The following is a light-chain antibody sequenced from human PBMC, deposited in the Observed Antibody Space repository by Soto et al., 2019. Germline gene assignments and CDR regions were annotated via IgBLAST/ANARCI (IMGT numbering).Light chain of an antibody. CDR1: QSVSTY. V-gene: IGKV3-11*01. CDR2: DAS. J-gene: IGKJ5*01. CDR3: QQRKNRQVT. Sequence: EVVMTQSPATLSVSPGDRATLSYRASQSVSTYLAWYQQKPGQAPRLLIYDASNRATGIPASFSGGGSGTDFTLIISSLEHEDFAVYYCQQRKNRQVTFGQGTRLEIK.